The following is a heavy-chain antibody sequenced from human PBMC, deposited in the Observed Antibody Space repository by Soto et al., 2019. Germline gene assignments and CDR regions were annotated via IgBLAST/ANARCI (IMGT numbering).Heavy chain of an antibody. CDR2: VIPMFGTE. J-gene: IGHJ2*01. Sequence: QVQLVQSGAEVQKPGSSVKVSCKASGGTFKNYAVTWVRLAPGQGRQWMGGVIPMFGTERYAERFQRSVTTTAADSTACMELRSLRSENTDLYYCARSVSGVHWYFDLWGRGTQVTVSS. CDR1: GGTFKNYA. V-gene: IGHV1-69*01. CDR3: ARSVSGVHWYFDL. D-gene: IGHD3-10*01.